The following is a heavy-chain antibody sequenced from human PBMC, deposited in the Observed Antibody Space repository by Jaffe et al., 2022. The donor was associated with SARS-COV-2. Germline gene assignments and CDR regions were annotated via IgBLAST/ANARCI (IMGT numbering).Heavy chain of an antibody. J-gene: IGHJ5*02. V-gene: IGHV4-59*01. CDR1: GGSISSYY. CDR2: IYYSGST. CDR3: ARDNATHEGWFDP. Sequence: QVQLQESGPGLVKPSETLSLTCTVSGGSISSYYWSWIRQPPGKGLEWIGYIYYSGSTNYNPSLKSRVTISVDTSKNQFSLKLSSVTAADTAVYYCARDNATHEGWFDPWGQGTLVTVSS.